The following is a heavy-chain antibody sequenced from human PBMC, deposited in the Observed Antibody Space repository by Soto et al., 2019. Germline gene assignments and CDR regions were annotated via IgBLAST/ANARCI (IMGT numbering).Heavy chain of an antibody. J-gene: IGHJ6*02. CDR3: ARDRGKVGATPPGGMDV. CDR2: IYYSGST. CDR1: GGSISSGGYY. V-gene: IGHV4-31*03. Sequence: QVQLQESGPGLVRPSQTLSLTCTVSGGSISSGGYYWSWIRQHPGKGLEWIGYIYYSGSTYYNPSLKSRVTISVDTSKNQFSRKLSSVTAADTAVYYCARDRGKVGATPPGGMDVWGQGTAVTVSS. D-gene: IGHD1-26*01.